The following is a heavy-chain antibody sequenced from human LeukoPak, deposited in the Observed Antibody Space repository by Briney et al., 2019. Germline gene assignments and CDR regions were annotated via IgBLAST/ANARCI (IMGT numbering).Heavy chain of an antibody. CDR3: ARDAGVSTAIPLYYFDY. CDR1: GFTFSDYY. CDR2: ISSSGSTI. J-gene: IGHJ4*02. V-gene: IGHV3-11*01. D-gene: IGHD2-21*02. Sequence: PGGSLRLSCAASGFTFSDYYMSWIRQAPGKGLEWVSYISSSGSTIYYADSVKGRFTISRENAKNSLYLQMNSLRAEDTAVYYCARDAGVSTAIPLYYFDYWGQGTLVTVSS.